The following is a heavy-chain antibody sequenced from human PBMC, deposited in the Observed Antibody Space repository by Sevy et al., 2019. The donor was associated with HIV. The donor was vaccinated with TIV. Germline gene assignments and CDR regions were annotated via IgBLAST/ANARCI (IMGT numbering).Heavy chain of an antibody. V-gene: IGHV3-23*01. CDR2: ISGSGGST. J-gene: IGHJ4*02. CDR1: VFTFSSYA. D-gene: IGHD6-6*01. CDR3: AKGDRGAARFLVVYFDY. Sequence: GGSLRLSCAASVFTFSSYAMSWVRQAPGKGLEWVSAISGSGGSTYYADSVKGRFTISRDNSKNTLYLQMNSLRAEDTAVYYCAKGDRGAARFLVVYFDYWGQGTLVTVSS.